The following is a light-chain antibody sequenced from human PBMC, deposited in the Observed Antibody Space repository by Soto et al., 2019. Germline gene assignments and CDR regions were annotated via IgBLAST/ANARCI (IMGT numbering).Light chain of an antibody. J-gene: IGLJ1*01. V-gene: IGLV2-8*01. CDR3: SSYTSSRTYV. CDR1: SSDIGDYNY. Sequence: QSALTQPPSASGSPGQSVTFSCTGTSSDIGDYNYVSWYQQHPGKAPKLMIYEVTKRPSGVPDRFSGSKSGNTASLTISGLQAEDEAEYYCSSYTSSRTYVFGTGTKVTVL. CDR2: EVT.